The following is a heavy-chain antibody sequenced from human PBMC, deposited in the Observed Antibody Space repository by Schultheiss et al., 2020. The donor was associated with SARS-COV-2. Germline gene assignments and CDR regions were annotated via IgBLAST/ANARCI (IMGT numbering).Heavy chain of an antibody. Sequence: SETLSLTCAVSGYSISSGYYWGWIRQHPGKGLEWIGYIYYSGSTNYNPSLKSRVTISVDTSKNQFSLKLSSVTAADTAVYYCARGYDFWSGYFPGFDYWGQGTLVTVSS. CDR2: IYYSGST. D-gene: IGHD3-3*01. J-gene: IGHJ4*02. CDR3: ARGYDFWSGYFPGFDY. V-gene: IGHV4-61*01. CDR1: GYSISSGYY.